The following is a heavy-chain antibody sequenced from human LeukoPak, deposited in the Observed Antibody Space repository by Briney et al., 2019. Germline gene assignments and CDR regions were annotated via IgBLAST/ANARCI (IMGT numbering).Heavy chain of an antibody. CDR1: GYTFTGYY. D-gene: IGHD6-19*01. Sequence: ASVKVSCKASGYTFTGYYMHWVRQAPGQGPEWMGWINPNSGGTNYAQKFQGRVTMTRDTSISTAYMELSRLRSDDTAVYYCARDKEWLAAQHLYYYYYYMDVWGKGTTVTISS. J-gene: IGHJ6*03. CDR2: INPNSGGT. V-gene: IGHV1-2*02. CDR3: ARDKEWLAAQHLYYYYYYMDV.